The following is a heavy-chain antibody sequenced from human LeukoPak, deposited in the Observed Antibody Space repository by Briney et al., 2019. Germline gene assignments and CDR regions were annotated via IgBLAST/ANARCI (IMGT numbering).Heavy chain of an antibody. V-gene: IGHV1-2*06. J-gene: IGHJ4*02. CDR1: GYTFTGYY. CDR2: INPNSGGT. Sequence: GASVKVSCKASGYTFTGYYMHWVRQAPGQGLEWMGRINPNSGGTNYAQKFQGRVTMTRDTSISTAYMELSRLRSDDTAVYYCARDIEYSSSFDYWGQGTLATVSS. D-gene: IGHD6-6*01. CDR3: ARDIEYSSSFDY.